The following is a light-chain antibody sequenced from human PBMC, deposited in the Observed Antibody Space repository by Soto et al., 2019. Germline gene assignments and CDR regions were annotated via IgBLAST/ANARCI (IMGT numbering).Light chain of an antibody. CDR1: QSVTSTY. J-gene: IGKJ2*03. Sequence: EILLTQSPGTLSLSPGETATLSCRASQSVTSTYLAWYQQRPGQSPRLIIYGGSTRATGFPDRFSGGGSGTDFTLTISRLETEDSAVYYCHCQQFDSSRIYSFGQGTKLEI. CDR2: GGS. V-gene: IGKV3-20*01. CDR3: QQFDSSRIYS.